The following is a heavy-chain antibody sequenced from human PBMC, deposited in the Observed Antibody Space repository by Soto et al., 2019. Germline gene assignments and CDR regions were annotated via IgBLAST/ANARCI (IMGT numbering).Heavy chain of an antibody. CDR3: ARHTTVTSPFDY. D-gene: IGHD4-17*01. Sequence: SETLSLTCTVSGVSIRSSFYYWAWIRQPPGKGLEWIGSVYYSGSTYYNPSLKSRVTMSVDTSKNQFSLKLSSVTAADTAVFYCARHTTVTSPFDYWGQGTLVTVSS. V-gene: IGHV4-39*01. J-gene: IGHJ4*02. CDR1: GVSIRSSFYY. CDR2: VYYSGST.